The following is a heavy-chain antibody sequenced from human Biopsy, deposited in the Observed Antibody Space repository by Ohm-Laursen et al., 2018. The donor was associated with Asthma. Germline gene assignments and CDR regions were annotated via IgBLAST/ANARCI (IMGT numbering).Heavy chain of an antibody. CDR3: ARAGQCSSTSCYNPGWFDP. CDR1: PGSFSGFF. D-gene: IGHD2-2*01. V-gene: IGHV4-34*01. Sequence: SDTLSLTCYVYPGSFSGFFWTWIRQPPGKGLEWIGEINHSGSTNYNPSLKSRVTISVDTSKNQFSLKLSSVTAADTAVYYCARAGQCSSTSCYNPGWFDPWGQGTLVTVSS. J-gene: IGHJ5*02. CDR2: INHSGST.